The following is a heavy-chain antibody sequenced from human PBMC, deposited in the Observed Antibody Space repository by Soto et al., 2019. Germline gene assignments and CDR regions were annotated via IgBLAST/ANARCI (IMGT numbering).Heavy chain of an antibody. CDR3: ARGRSYCSGGSCYPRAFDI. D-gene: IGHD2-15*01. CDR2: IYYSGST. Sequence: SETLSLTCTVSGGSISSSSYYWGWIRQPPGKGLEWIGSIYYSGSTYYNPSLKSRVTISVDTSKNQFSLKLSSVTAADTAVYYCARGRSYCSGGSCYPRAFDIWGQGTMVTVSS. V-gene: IGHV4-39*01. CDR1: GGSISSSSYY. J-gene: IGHJ3*02.